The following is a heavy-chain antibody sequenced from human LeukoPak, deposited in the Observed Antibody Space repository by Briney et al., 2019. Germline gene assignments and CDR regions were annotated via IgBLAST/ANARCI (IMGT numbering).Heavy chain of an antibody. Sequence: GGSLRLSCAASGFTFSSYAINWVRPPPGKGLEWVSAVSGSGDSTYCADSVKGRFTISRDNSKNTLYLQMNSLRAEDTAVYYCAKGYGLTYYYYMDVWGKGTTVTVSS. CDR3: AKGYGLTYYYYMDV. V-gene: IGHV3-23*01. CDR2: VSGSGDST. CDR1: GFTFSSYA. D-gene: IGHD1-14*01. J-gene: IGHJ6*03.